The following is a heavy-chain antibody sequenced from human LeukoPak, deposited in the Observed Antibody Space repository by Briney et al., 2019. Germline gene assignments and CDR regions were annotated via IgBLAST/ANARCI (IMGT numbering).Heavy chain of an antibody. D-gene: IGHD3-10*01. J-gene: IGHJ4*02. CDR2: ISYDGSNK. V-gene: IGHV3-30*18. CDR3: AKDRARYLDY. Sequence: GGSLRLSCAASGFTFSSYGMHWVRQAPGKGLGWVAVISYDGSNKYYADSVKGRFTISRDNSKNTLYLQMNSLRAEDTAVYYCAKDRARYLDYWGQGTLVTVSS. CDR1: GFTFSSYG.